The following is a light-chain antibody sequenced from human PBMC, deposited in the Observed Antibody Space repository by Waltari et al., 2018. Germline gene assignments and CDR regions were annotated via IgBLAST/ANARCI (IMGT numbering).Light chain of an antibody. J-gene: IGKJ1*01. V-gene: IGKV4-1*01. CDR2: WAS. CDR1: QTVFSASSAKTF. CDR3: QQSFRFPRT. Sequence: DIVLTQSPDSLSVSLGETATINCKSSQTVFSASSAKTFLSWFQQTPGQPPKLRISWASTRESGVSDRFRGSGSKTDFTLTITSLQPEDVAVYYCQQSFRFPRTFGQGTRVEI.